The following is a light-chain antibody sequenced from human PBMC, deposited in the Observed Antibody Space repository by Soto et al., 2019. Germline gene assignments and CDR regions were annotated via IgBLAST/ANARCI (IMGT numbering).Light chain of an antibody. V-gene: IGKV1D-16*01. CDR1: QGISSW. J-gene: IGKJ5*01. Sequence: DIQMTQSPSSVSASVGDRVTITCRASQGISSWLAWYQKKPGKAPNLLIYAASILQSGVPSRFSGSGSGTEFTLTISSLQPDDFATYYCQQYNTYSTFGQGTRLE. CDR2: AAS. CDR3: QQYNTYST.